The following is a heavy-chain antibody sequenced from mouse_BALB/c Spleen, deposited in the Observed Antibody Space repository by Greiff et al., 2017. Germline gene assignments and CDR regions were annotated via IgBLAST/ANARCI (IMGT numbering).Heavy chain of an antibody. Sequence: EVKVEESGGGLVQPGGSRKLSCAASGFTFSSFGMHWVRQAPEKGLEWVAYISSGSSTIYYADTVKGRFTISRDNPKNTLFLQMTSLRSEDTAMYYCARDYDEGFAYWGQGTLVTVSA. CDR1: GFTFSSFG. D-gene: IGHD2-4*01. V-gene: IGHV5-17*02. CDR3: ARDYDEGFAY. J-gene: IGHJ3*01. CDR2: ISSGSSTI.